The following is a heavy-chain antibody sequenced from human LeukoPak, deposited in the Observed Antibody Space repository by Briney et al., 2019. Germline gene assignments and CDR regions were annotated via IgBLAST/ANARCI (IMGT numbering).Heavy chain of an antibody. CDR1: GCKCVSYG. J-gene: IGHJ1*01. D-gene: IGHD3-22*01. CDR2: IKQDGSEK. V-gene: IGHV3-7*01. CDR3: ARDSGYYYDSSGPLGDKYFQH. Sequence: PGGSGTRWWGAAGCKCVSYGMSWILQAPGKGLEWVANIKQDGSEKYYVDSVKGRFTISRDNAKNSLYLQMNSLRAEDTAVYYCARDSGYYYDSSGPLGDKYFQHWGQGTLVTVSS.